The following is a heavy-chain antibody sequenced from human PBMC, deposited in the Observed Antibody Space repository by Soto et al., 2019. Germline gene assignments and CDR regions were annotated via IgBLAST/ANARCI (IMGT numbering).Heavy chain of an antibody. J-gene: IGHJ6*02. D-gene: IGHD5-18*01. Sequence: QVQLVQSGAEVKKPGSSVKVSCKASGGTFSSYAISWVRQAPGQGLEWMGGIIPIFSTANYAQKFQGRVTITADESTSTAYMELSSLRSEDTAVYYCARVFPPPGYGYISYYYYGMDVWGQGTTVTVSS. V-gene: IGHV1-69*01. CDR1: GGTFSSYA. CDR2: IIPIFSTA. CDR3: ARVFPPPGYGYISYYYYGMDV.